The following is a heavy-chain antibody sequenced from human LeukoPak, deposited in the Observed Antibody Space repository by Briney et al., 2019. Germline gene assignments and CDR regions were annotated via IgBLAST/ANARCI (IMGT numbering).Heavy chain of an antibody. CDR1: GGSFSGYY. V-gene: IGHV4-34*11. CDR2: IYYSGST. J-gene: IGHJ4*02. D-gene: IGHD4-17*01. CDR3: ARYCKIYGDYDNYFDY. Sequence: SETLSLTCAVYGGSFSGYYWSWIRQPPGKGLEWIGYIYYSGSTNYNPSLKSRVTISVDTSKNQFPLKLSSVTAADTAVYYCARYCKIYGDYDNYFDYWGQGTLVTVSS.